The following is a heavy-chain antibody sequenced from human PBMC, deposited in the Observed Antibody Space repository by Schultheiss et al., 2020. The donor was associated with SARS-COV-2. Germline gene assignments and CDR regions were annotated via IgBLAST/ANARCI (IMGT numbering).Heavy chain of an antibody. Sequence: SETLSLTCTVSGGSISSGGYYWSWIRQHPGKGLEWIGYIYYSGSTYYNPSLKSRVTISVDTSKNQFSLKLSSMTAADTAVYYCARTLSVAGALGWFDPWGQGTLVTVSS. V-gene: IGHV4-31*03. CDR1: GGSISSGGYY. J-gene: IGHJ5*02. CDR3: ARTLSVAGALGWFDP. D-gene: IGHD6-19*01. CDR2: IYYSGST.